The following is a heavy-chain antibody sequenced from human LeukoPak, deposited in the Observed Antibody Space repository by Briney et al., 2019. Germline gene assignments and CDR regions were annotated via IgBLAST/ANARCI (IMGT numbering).Heavy chain of an antibody. V-gene: IGHV3-30*02. D-gene: IGHD4-17*01. Sequence: GGSLRLSCAASGFTFSSYGMHWVRQAPGKGLEWVAFIRYDGSNKYYADSVKGRFTISRDNSKNMLFLQMSSLRIEDTGVYYCAKDSTRDYGYYGMPESWGQGTLVTVS. J-gene: IGHJ1*01. CDR2: IRYDGSNK. CDR1: GFTFSSYG. CDR3: AKDSTRDYGYYGMPES.